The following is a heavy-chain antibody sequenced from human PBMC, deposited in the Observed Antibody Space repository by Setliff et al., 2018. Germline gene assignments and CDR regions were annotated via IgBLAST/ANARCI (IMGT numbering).Heavy chain of an antibody. V-gene: IGHV3-21*04. D-gene: IGHD5-12*01. CDR1: GFTLSTYS. CDR3: VRDVSRWLQFLGSFDQ. J-gene: IGHJ4*02. Sequence: GGSLRLSCAASGFTLSTYSLIWVRQAPGTGLEWVSSISPSSSHIYYADSAEGRFTISRDNAKNSLYLQMNGLRAEDTAIYYCVRDVSRWLQFLGSFDQWGQGILVTVSS. CDR2: ISPSSSHI.